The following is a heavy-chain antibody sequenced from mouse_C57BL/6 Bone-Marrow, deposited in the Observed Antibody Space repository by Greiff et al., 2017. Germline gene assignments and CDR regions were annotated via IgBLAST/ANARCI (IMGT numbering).Heavy chain of an antibody. CDR1: GYSITSGYY. CDR2: ISYDGSN. J-gene: IGHJ3*01. CDR3: ARAAY. Sequence: ESGPGLVKPSQSLSLTCSVTGYSITSGYYWNWIRQFPGNKLEWMGYISYDGSNNYNPSLKNRISITRDTYKNQFFLKLNSVTTEDTATYYCARAAYWGQGTLVTVSA. V-gene: IGHV3-6*01.